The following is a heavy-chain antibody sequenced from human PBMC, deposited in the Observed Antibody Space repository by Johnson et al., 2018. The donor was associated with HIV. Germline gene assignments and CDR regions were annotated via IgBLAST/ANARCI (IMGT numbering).Heavy chain of an antibody. V-gene: IGHV3-20*04. J-gene: IGHJ3*02. CDR2: INWNGGST. CDR3: ARAPHICTNAICLDAFDI. D-gene: IGHD2-8*01. Sequence: MQLVESGGGVVRPGGSLRLSCAASGFTFDDYGMSWVRQVPGKGLEWVSDINWNGGSTGYADSVQGRLTISRDNAKNSLYLHMTSLRAEDTALYYCARAPHICTNAICLDAFDIWGQGTMVTVSS. CDR1: GFTFDDYG.